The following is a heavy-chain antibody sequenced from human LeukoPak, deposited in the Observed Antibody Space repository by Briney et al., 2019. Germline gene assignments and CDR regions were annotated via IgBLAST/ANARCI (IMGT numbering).Heavy chain of an antibody. CDR2: IKSDGTYT. Sequence: PGGSLRLSCAASGFTFSGYWMHWVRQAQGKGLVWVSRIKSDGTYTAYADSVKGRFTISRDNAKNTLYLQMNSLRAEDTAVYFCARDVRCGYHDYWGQGTLVTVSS. CDR3: ARDVRCGYHDY. V-gene: IGHV3-74*01. CDR1: GFTFSGYW. D-gene: IGHD5-18*01. J-gene: IGHJ4*02.